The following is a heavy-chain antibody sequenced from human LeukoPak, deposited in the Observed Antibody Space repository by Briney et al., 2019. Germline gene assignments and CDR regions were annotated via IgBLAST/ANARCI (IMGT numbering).Heavy chain of an antibody. CDR2: IIPIFGTA. CDR3: ARDTVVGSSYYYYMDV. CDR1: GGTFSSYA. Sequence: ASVKVSCKASGGTFSSYAISWVRQAPGQGLEWMGGIIPIFGTANYAQKFQGRVTITTDESTSTAYMELSSLRSEDTAVYYCARDTVVGSSYYYYMDVWGKGTTVTVSS. D-gene: IGHD1-26*01. V-gene: IGHV1-69*05. J-gene: IGHJ6*03.